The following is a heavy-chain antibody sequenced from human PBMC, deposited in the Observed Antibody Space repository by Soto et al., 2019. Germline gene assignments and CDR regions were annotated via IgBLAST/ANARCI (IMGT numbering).Heavy chain of an antibody. CDR2: MYPDDSDI. CDR3: ATAYVYDFENSNYYRDAFDI. J-gene: IGHJ3*02. V-gene: IGHV5-51*01. CDR1: GDSFSFYC. D-gene: IGHD3-22*01. Sequence: GESLNISCKASGDSFSFYCMGWVRQMPGKGLEWMAIMYPDDSDIRYSPSFEAHVTISADKSTSTAFLQWSSLKASDTAMYYCATAYVYDFENSNYYRDAFDIWGQGT.